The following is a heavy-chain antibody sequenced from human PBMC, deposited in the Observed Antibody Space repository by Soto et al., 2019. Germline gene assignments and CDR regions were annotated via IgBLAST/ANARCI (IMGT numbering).Heavy chain of an antibody. J-gene: IGHJ4*02. D-gene: IGHD2-2*01. V-gene: IGHV4-59*01. CDR3: ARARFCTSTSCYHYFDF. CDR2: IYNNGRT. Sequence: SETLSLTCTVSGGSISSSSWSWIRQPPGRGLEWIGHIYNNGRTDYSPSLKSRVTISVDTSKNHFSLKLSSVTPADTAVYYCARARFCTSTSCYHYFDFWGQGTLVTVSS. CDR1: GGSISSSS.